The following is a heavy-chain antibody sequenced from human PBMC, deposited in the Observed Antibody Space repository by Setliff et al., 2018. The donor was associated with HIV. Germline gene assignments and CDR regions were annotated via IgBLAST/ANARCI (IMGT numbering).Heavy chain of an antibody. CDR1: GYTFAGYY. V-gene: IGHV1-2*06. CDR3: ARGTRVGANDAFDI. D-gene: IGHD1-26*01. J-gene: IGHJ3*02. Sequence: ASVKVSCKASGYTFAGYYMHWVRQAPGQGLEWMGRINPNSGGTNYPQKFQGRVTMTRDTSISTVYMELSRLRSDDTAVYYCARGTRVGANDAFDIWGQGTMVTVTS. CDR2: INPNSGGT.